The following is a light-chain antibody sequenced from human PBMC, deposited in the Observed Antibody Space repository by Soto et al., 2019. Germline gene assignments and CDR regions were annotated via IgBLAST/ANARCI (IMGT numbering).Light chain of an antibody. CDR1: QSVSSN. Sequence: EIVMTQSPATLSVSPGERATLSCRASQSVSSNLAWYQQKPGQAPRLLIYRASTRATGFPARFRGSGSVTDFSLTISSLQSEDFAVYYCELYNNWPPLTFGQGTKVELK. CDR2: RAS. J-gene: IGKJ1*01. CDR3: ELYNNWPPLT. V-gene: IGKV3-15*01.